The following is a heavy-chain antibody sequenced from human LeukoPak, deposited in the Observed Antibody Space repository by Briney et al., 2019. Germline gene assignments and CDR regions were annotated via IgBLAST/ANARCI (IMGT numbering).Heavy chain of an antibody. CDR3: ARDMTGARDY. Sequence: GGSLRLSCAASGFIFSNFWMTWVRQAPGKGLEWVANMKQDGSDKNYVDSVRGRFTISRDNAKKSLYLQMNSLRAEDTAVYHCARDMTGARDYWGQGTLVTVSS. J-gene: IGHJ4*02. D-gene: IGHD3-9*01. V-gene: IGHV3-7*01. CDR1: GFIFSNFW. CDR2: MKQDGSDK.